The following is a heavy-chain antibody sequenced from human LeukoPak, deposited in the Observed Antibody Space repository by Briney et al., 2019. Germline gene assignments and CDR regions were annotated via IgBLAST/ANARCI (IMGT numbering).Heavy chain of an antibody. J-gene: IGHJ5*02. D-gene: IGHD6-13*01. V-gene: IGHV3-23*01. CDR3: AKDRYSSSWYWFDP. Sequence: GGSLRLSCAASGFTFSSYAMSWVRQAPGKGLEWVSAISGSGGSTYYADSVKGRFTISRDNSKNTLYLQMNSLRAEGTAVYYCAKDRYSSSWYWFDPWGQGTLVTVSS. CDR1: GFTFSSYA. CDR2: ISGSGGST.